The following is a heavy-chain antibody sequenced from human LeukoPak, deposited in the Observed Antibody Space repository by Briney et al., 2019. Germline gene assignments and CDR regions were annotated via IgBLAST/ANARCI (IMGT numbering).Heavy chain of an antibody. V-gene: IGHV4-61*02. CDR1: GGSISSGSYY. D-gene: IGHD3-22*01. J-gene: IGHJ4*02. Sequence: PSETLSLTCTVSGGSISSGSYYWSWIRQPAGKGLEWIGRIYTSGSTNYNPSLKSRVTISVDTSKNQFSLKLSSVTAADTAAYYCARDNEDSSGYSSGYWGQGTLVTVSS. CDR2: IYTSGST. CDR3: ARDNEDSSGYSSGY.